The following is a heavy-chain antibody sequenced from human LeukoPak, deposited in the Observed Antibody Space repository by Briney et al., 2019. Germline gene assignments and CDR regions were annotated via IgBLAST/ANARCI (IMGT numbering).Heavy chain of an antibody. Sequence: GGSLRLSCAASGFTFSSYAMSWVRQAPGKGLEWVSSISSSSSYIYYADSVKGRFTISRDNAKNSLYLQMNSLRAEDTAVYYCARDSELLNDYWGQGTLVTVSS. V-gene: IGHV3-21*01. D-gene: IGHD1-26*01. CDR2: ISSSSSYI. J-gene: IGHJ4*02. CDR3: ARDSELLNDY. CDR1: GFTFSSYA.